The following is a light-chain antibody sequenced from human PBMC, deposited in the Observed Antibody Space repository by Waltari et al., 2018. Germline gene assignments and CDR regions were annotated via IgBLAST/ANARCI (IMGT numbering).Light chain of an antibody. CDR3: SSYAGSNNLV. V-gene: IGLV2-8*01. J-gene: IGLJ2*01. Sequence: QSALTQPPSASGSPGQSVTISCTGTSSDVGDYVSWYQQHPGKAPKLMISEVTKRPSGGPERFSGSKSGNTASLTVSGLQAEDEADYYCSSYAGSNNLVFGGGTKLTVL. CDR1: SSDVGDY. CDR2: EVT.